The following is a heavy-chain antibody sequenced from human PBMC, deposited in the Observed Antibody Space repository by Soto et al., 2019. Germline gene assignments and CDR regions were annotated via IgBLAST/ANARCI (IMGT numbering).Heavy chain of an antibody. J-gene: IGHJ6*02. D-gene: IGHD2-2*01. CDR3: ARDLGGCISTSCYASS. Sequence: EVQLVESGGGLVQPGGSLRLSCAASGFTFSSYWMSWVRQAPGKGLEWVANIKQDGSEKYYVDSVKGRFTISRDNAKNXLYLQMNSLRAEDTAVYYCARDLGGCISTSCYASSWGQGTTVTVSS. CDR1: GFTFSSYW. V-gene: IGHV3-7*01. CDR2: IKQDGSEK.